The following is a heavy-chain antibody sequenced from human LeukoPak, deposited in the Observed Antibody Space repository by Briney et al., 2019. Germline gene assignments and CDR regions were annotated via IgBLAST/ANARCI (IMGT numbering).Heavy chain of an antibody. D-gene: IGHD2-2*01. J-gene: IGHJ4*02. V-gene: IGHV3-53*01. CDR2: IYSDGTT. CDR1: GITVSSNY. Sequence: PGGSLRLSCAASGITVSSNYMSWVRQAPGKGLEWVSMIYSDGTTHYIDSVKGRFTISRDNSKSTLNLQMISLRAEDTAVYYCARWYCSSTSCYYDYWGQGTLVTVSS. CDR3: ARWYCSSTSCYYDY.